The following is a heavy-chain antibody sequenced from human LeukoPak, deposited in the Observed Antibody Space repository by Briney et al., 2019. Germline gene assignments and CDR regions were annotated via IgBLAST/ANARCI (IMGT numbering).Heavy chain of an antibody. J-gene: IGHJ4*02. CDR2: ISGSGGST. CDR1: GFTFSSYA. D-gene: IGHD6-19*01. V-gene: IGHV3-23*01. Sequence: PGGSLRLSCAASGFTFSSYAMSWVRQAPGKGLEWVAAISGSGGSTYYADSVKGRFTISRDNSKNTLYLQMKSLRAEDTAVYYCATSRQWLVRYFDYWSQGTLATVSS. CDR3: ATSRQWLVRYFDY.